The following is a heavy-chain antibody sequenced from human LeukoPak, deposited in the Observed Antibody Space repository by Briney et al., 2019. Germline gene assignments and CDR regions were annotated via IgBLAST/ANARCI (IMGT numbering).Heavy chain of an antibody. Sequence: SETLSLTCTVSGVSVSSGSYYWSWIRQPPGTGREWIGYIYYTGSTNYNPSLKSRVSISVDTSKNQFSLKLSTVTTADTAVYYCARRGGSGRSFDYWGQGTLVTVSS. CDR1: GVSVSSGSYY. J-gene: IGHJ4*02. CDR2: IYYTGST. CDR3: ARRGGSGRSFDY. D-gene: IGHD3-10*01. V-gene: IGHV4-61*01.